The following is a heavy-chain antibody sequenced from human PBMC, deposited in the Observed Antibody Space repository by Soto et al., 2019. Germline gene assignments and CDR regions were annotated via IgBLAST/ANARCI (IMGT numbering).Heavy chain of an antibody. V-gene: IGHV3-30*18. D-gene: IGHD1-26*01. Sequence: QVQLVESGGGVVQPGRSLRLSCAASGFTFSSYGMHWVRQAPGKGLEWVAVISYDGSNKYYADSVKSRFTISRDNSKNTLYLQMNSLRAEDTAVYYCAKGGGGTLDYWGQGTLVTVSS. CDR1: GFTFSSYG. CDR2: ISYDGSNK. CDR3: AKGGGGTLDY. J-gene: IGHJ4*02.